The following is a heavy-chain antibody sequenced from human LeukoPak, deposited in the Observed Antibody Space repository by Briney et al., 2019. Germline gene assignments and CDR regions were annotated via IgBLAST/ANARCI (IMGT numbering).Heavy chain of an antibody. D-gene: IGHD4-23*01. Sequence: GASVKVPCKASGYTFTGYYMHWVRQAPGQGLEWMGWINPNSGGTNYAQKFQGRVTMTRDTSISTAYMELSRLRSDDTAVYYCAREVRVVTLRYYYGMDVWGQGTTVTVSS. CDR2: INPNSGGT. CDR3: AREVRVVTLRYYYGMDV. J-gene: IGHJ6*02. CDR1: GYTFTGYY. V-gene: IGHV1-2*02.